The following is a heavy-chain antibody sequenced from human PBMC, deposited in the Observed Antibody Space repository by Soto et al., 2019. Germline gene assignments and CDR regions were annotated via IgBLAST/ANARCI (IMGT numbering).Heavy chain of an antibody. D-gene: IGHD3-10*01. J-gene: IGHJ6*03. CDR3: ARGRPGSTGYYSSFINL. V-gene: IGHV1-8*02. CDR2: MNTDSGHA. CDR1: GYTFTSYD. Sequence: QEQLVQSGAEVKKPGASVKVSCKPSGYTFTSYDMNWVRQAPGQGLEWMGWMNTDSGHAESAQQFQGRVTMMRDTSIRTVYMALRSLRSDDTAVYYCARGRPGSTGYYSSFINLWGTGTSVTVS.